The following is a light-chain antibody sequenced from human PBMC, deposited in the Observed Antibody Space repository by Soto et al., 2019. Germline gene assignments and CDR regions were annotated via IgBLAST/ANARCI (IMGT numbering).Light chain of an antibody. V-gene: IGKV3-20*01. J-gene: IGKJ1*01. CDR2: GAS. CDR1: QIVSSRY. CDR3: QQYGSSPWT. Sequence: EVVLTQSPGTLSLSPGERATLSCRASQIVSSRYLAWYQLKPGQAPRLLIYGASNRATGIPDRFSGSGSGTDFTLTISRLEPGDFSVYYCQQYGSSPWTVGQGTKVEIK.